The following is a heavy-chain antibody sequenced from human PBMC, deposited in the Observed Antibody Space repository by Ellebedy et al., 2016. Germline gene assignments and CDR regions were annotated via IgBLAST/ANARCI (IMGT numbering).Heavy chain of an antibody. J-gene: IGHJ4*02. CDR2: ISYDGSNK. CDR3: SRHTDYALDY. D-gene: IGHD4-17*01. Sequence: GGSLRLSCAASGFTFSSYGMHWVRQAPGKGLEWVAVISYDGSNKYYADSVKGRFTISRDNSKNTLYLQMNSLRAEDTAVYYCSRHTDYALDYWGQGALVTVSS. V-gene: IGHV3-30*03. CDR1: GFTFSSYG.